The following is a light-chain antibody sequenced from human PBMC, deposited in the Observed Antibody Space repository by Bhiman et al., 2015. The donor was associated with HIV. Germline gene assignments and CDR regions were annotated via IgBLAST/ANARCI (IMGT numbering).Light chain of an antibody. V-gene: IGLV2-14*03. CDR1: SSDVGGYNY. Sequence: QSALTQPASVSGSPGQSITISCTGTSSDVGGYNYVSWCQQHPGKAPKLMIYDVSSRPSGVSNRFSGSKSANTASLTISGLQAEDEADYYCSSYTSSTTPYVFGTGTKVTVL. J-gene: IGLJ1*01. CDR3: SSYTSSTTPYV. CDR2: DVS.